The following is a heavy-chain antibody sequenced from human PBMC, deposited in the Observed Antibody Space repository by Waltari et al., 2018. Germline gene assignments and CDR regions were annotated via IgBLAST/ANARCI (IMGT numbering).Heavy chain of an antibody. Sequence: WSWVSQSAEKGLGCIGQVDDSVKAHYKPSLQSRVTISGDMPKIQFALNLNSVTAADTAVYYCAGDRAIGLFFDYWGRGTLVTVSS. CDR3: AGDRAIGLFFDY. J-gene: IGHJ4*02. V-gene: IGHV4-4*02. D-gene: IGHD2-2*01. CDR2: VDDSVKA.